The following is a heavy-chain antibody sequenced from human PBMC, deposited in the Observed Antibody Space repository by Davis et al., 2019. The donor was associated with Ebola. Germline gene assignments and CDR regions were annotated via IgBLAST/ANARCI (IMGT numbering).Heavy chain of an antibody. CDR3: ARDLRYDSSGYDYYFYMDV. CDR1: GGSISRGGSY. Sequence: LRLSCTVSGGSISRGGSYWTWIRPHPGKGLEWIGYIYYSGSNYYKQSLKSRVTISRDTSKNQFSLNLYSVTAADTAVYYCARDLRYDSSGYDYYFYMDVWGKGTTVTVSS. D-gene: IGHD3-22*01. J-gene: IGHJ6*03. V-gene: IGHV4-31*03. CDR2: IYYSGSN.